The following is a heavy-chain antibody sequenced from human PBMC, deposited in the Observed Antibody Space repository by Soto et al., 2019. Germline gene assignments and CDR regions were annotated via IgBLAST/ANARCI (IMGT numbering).Heavy chain of an antibody. D-gene: IGHD3-9*01. CDR3: ARWNYDILTGYYNGFDY. CDR1: GYSFTSYW. V-gene: IGHV5-51*01. CDR2: IHPGDSDT. J-gene: IGHJ4*02. Sequence: PGESLKISCKGSGYSFTSYWIGWVRQMPGKGLEWMGIIHPGDSDTRYSPSFQGQVTISADKSISTAYLQWSSLKASDTAMCYCARWNYDILTGYYNGFDYWGQGTLVTVSS.